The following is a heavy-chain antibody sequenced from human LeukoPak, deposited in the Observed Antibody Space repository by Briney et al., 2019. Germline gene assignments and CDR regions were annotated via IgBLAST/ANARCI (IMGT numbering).Heavy chain of an antibody. Sequence: GGSLRLSCAASGFTFSSYDMNWVRQAPGKGLEWVSYLSRSSSHRYYADSVRGRFTISRDNAENSLYLQMNSLRGDDTAVYYCARDVAAAARASGMDVWGKGTTVTVSS. CDR1: GFTFSSYD. V-gene: IGHV3-21*01. D-gene: IGHD6-13*01. J-gene: IGHJ6*04. CDR3: ARDVAAAARASGMDV. CDR2: LSRSSSHR.